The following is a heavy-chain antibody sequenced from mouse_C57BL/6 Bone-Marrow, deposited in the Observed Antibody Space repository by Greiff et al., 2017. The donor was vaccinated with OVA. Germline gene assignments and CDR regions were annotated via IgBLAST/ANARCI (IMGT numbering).Heavy chain of an antibody. V-gene: IGHV7-3*01. CDR3: ARSSTGTGYFDY. J-gene: IGHJ2*01. CDR1: GFTFTDYY. Sequence: DVQLVESGGGLVQPGGSLSLSCAASGFTFTDYYMSWVRQPPGKALEWLGFIRNKANGYTTEYSASVKGRFTISRDNSQSILYLQMNALRAEDSATYYCARSSTGTGYFDYWGQGTTLTVSS. D-gene: IGHD4-1*02. CDR2: IRNKANGYTT.